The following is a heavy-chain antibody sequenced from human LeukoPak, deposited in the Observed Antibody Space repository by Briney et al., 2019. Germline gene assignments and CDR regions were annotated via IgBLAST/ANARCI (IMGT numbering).Heavy chain of an antibody. CDR1: GSTFSSYA. Sequence: GASVKVSCKASGSTFSSYAISWVRQAPGQGLEWMGGIIPIFGTANYAQKFQGRVTITADESTSTAYMELSSLRSEDTAVYYCARDLGGATRYFDYWGQGTLVTVSS. CDR3: ARDLGGATRYFDY. V-gene: IGHV1-69*13. J-gene: IGHJ4*02. CDR2: IIPIFGTA. D-gene: IGHD1-26*01.